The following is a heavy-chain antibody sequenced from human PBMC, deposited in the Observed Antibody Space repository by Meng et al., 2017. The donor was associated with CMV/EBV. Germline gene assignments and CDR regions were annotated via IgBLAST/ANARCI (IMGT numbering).Heavy chain of an antibody. Sequence: GSLRLSCTVSGGSISSYYWSWIRQPPGKGLEWIGYIYYSGSTNYNPSLKSRVTISVDTSKNQFSLKLSSVTAADTAVYYCARDRHYGDSQYFYGLGVWGQGTTVTVSS. CDR1: GGSISSYY. J-gene: IGHJ6*02. CDR2: IYYSGST. D-gene: IGHD4-17*01. CDR3: ARDRHYGDSQYFYGLGV. V-gene: IGHV4-59*01.